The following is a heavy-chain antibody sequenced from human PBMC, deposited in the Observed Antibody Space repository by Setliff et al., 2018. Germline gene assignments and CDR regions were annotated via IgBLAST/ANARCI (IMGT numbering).Heavy chain of an antibody. CDR1: GGSFSNHG. CDR2: INPIFGTT. J-gene: IGHJ4*01. CDR3: AREIRNMCYFDS. V-gene: IGHV1-69*05. Sequence: GASVKVSCKASGGSFSNHGFTWVRQAPGQGLEWMGGINPIFGTTNYAQEFQGRVTIITDESTSTAYMELSSLRFEDTAIYYCAREIRNMCYFDSWGRGTLVTVSS. D-gene: IGHD3-10*01.